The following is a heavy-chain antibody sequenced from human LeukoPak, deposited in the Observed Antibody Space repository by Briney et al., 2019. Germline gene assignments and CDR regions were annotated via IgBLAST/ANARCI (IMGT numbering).Heavy chain of an antibody. Sequence: SVQVSCKASGYTFTSYDINWVRPATGQGLEWMGWMNPNSGNKGYAQKFQGRVTMTRNTSISTAYMELSSLRSEDTAVYYCARWPIVVPAATGFYGMDVWGQGTTVTVSS. J-gene: IGHJ6*02. CDR2: MNPNSGNK. V-gene: IGHV1-8*01. CDR1: GYTFTSYD. CDR3: ARWPIVVPAATGFYGMDV. D-gene: IGHD2-2*01.